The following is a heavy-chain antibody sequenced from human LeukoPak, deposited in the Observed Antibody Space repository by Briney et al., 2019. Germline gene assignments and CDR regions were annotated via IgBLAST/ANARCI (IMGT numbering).Heavy chain of an antibody. D-gene: IGHD4-17*01. CDR3: AKVSTVTTWDYFAY. CDR1: GFTFSSYA. J-gene: IGHJ4*02. Sequence: GGSLRLSCVASGFTFSSYAMTWVRQAPGKGLEWVSAISGSGGSTYSADSVKGRFTISRDNSKNTLYLQMSSLRVEDTAVYYCAKVSTVTTWDYFAYWGQGTLVTVPS. CDR2: ISGSGGST. V-gene: IGHV3-23*01.